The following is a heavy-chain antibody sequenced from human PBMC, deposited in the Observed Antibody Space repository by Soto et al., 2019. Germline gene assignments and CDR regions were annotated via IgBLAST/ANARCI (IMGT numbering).Heavy chain of an antibody. V-gene: IGHV4-59*01. J-gene: IGHJ6*02. CDR1: GGSISSYY. CDR3: ARDSQYSDGPGYYSYYYGMDV. D-gene: IGHD5-18*01. CDR2: IYYIGST. Sequence: SETLSLTCTVSGGSISSYYWSWIRQPPGKGLEWIGYIYYIGSTNYNPSLKSRVTISVDTSKNQLSLKLSSVTAADTAVYYCARDSQYSDGPGYYSYYYGMDVWGQGTTVPVSS.